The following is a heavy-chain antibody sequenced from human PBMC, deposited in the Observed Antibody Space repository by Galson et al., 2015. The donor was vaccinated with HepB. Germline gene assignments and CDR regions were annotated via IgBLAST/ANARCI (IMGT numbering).Heavy chain of an antibody. CDR1: GFIFSTYA. CDR2: VSGSGGST. J-gene: IGHJ4*02. V-gene: IGHV3-23*01. Sequence: SLRLSCAASGFIFSTYAMTWVRQAPGKGLEWVSTVSGSGGSTYYADSVKGRFTISRDNSKNTMNLQMNSLRADDTAVYYCAKMSGSSALWQLVDYWGQGALVTVSS. CDR3: AKMSGSSALWQLVDY. D-gene: IGHD6-13*01.